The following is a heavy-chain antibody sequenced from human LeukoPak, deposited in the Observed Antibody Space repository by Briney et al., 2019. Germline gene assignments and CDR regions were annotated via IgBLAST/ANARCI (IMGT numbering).Heavy chain of an antibody. Sequence: SETLSPTCTVSGGSISSYYWSWIRQPAGKGREWIGRIYTSGSTNYNPSLKSRVTMSVDTSKNQFSLKLSSVTAADTAVYYCARGNYYGSGSYYNRYDYYGMDVWGQGTTVTVSS. CDR2: IYTSGST. CDR1: GGSISSYY. V-gene: IGHV4-4*07. D-gene: IGHD3-10*01. J-gene: IGHJ6*02. CDR3: ARGNYYGSGSYYNRYDYYGMDV.